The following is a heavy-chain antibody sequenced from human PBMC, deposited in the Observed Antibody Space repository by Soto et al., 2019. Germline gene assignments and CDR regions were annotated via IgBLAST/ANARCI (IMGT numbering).Heavy chain of an antibody. V-gene: IGHV4-30-2*01. CDR1: GGSISSGGYS. D-gene: IGHD2-8*01. CDR3: ARPPLMEYARAAAGFDP. J-gene: IGHJ5*02. Sequence: PSETLSLTCAVSGGSISSGGYSWSWIRQPPGKGLEWIGYMYHSGSTYYNPSLESRVTISIDRSKNQFSLKLSSVTAADTVVYYCARPPLMEYARAAAGFDPWGQGILVTVSS. CDR2: MYHSGST.